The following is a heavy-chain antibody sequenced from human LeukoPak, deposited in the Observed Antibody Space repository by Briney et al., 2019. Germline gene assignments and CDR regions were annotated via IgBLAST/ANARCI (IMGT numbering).Heavy chain of an antibody. CDR3: AKDPSFPLWFGELLTGNDAFDI. CDR1: GFTFSTFSRSW. CDR2: ISGSGGST. Sequence: GGSLRPSCAASGFTFSTFSRSWMSWVRQAPGKGLEWVSAISGSGGSTYYADSVKGRFTISRDNSKNTLYLQMNSLRAEDTAVYYCAKDPSFPLWFGELLTGNDAFDIWGQGTMVTVSS. J-gene: IGHJ3*02. V-gene: IGHV3-23*01. D-gene: IGHD3-10*01.